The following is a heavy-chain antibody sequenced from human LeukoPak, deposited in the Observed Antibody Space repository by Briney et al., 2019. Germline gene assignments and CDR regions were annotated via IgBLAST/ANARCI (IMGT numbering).Heavy chain of an antibody. CDR2: IYTSGST. D-gene: IGHD1-26*01. V-gene: IGHV4-4*07. CDR1: GGSLSSYY. Sequence: SETLSLTCTVSGGSLSSYYWSWIRQPAGKGLEWIGRIYTSGSTNYNPSLKSRVTMSVDTSNNQFSLKLSSVTAADTAVYHCAGGTNGWYFDLWGRGTLVTVSS. CDR3: AGGTNGWYFDL. J-gene: IGHJ2*01.